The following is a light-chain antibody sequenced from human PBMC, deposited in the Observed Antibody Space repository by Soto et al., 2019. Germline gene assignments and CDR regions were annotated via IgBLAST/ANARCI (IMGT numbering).Light chain of an antibody. V-gene: IGKV1-16*01. CDR1: DGINIY. Sequence: DIQMTQSPPSLSASVGDRVTIICRASDGINIYLAWFQQKPGKAPKSLIYGATSLQRGVPSRFSATVSGTEFSLTITSLQPEDFATYYCQQLFDSPITFGQGTRLEI. CDR3: QQLFDSPIT. CDR2: GAT. J-gene: IGKJ5*01.